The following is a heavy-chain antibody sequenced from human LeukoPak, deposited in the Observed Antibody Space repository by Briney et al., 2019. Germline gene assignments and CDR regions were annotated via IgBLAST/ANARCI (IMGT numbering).Heavy chain of an antibody. Sequence: GGSLRLSCAASGFTFSSYSVNWVRQAPGKGLEWVSSISSSSIYRYYADSVKGRFTISRDNSKNTLYLQMNSLRAEDTAVYYCAKDLGFIVGGGYWGQGTLVTVSS. CDR1: GFTFSSYS. CDR2: ISSSSIYR. D-gene: IGHD1-26*01. CDR3: AKDLGFIVGGGY. J-gene: IGHJ4*02. V-gene: IGHV3-21*04.